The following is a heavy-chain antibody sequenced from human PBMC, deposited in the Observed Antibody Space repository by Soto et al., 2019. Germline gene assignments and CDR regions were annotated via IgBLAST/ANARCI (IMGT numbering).Heavy chain of an antibody. CDR1: GFTFSSYA. CDR2: ISGSGGST. V-gene: IGHV3-23*01. CDR3: AKDSKTAAAADGAFDY. D-gene: IGHD6-13*01. J-gene: IGHJ4*02. Sequence: GGSLRLSCAAPGFTFSSYAMSWVRQAPGKGLEWVSAISGSGGSTYYADSVKGRFTISRDNSKNTLYLQMNSLRAEDTAVYYCAKDSKTAAAADGAFDYWGQGTLVTVSS.